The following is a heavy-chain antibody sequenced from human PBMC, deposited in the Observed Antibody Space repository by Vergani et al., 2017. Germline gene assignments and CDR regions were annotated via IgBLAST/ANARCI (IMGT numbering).Heavy chain of an antibody. D-gene: IGHD4-17*01. CDR2: IYHSGST. CDR1: GGSISSSNW. J-gene: IGHJ2*01. Sequence: QVQLQESGPGLVKPSGTLSLTCAVSGGSISSSNWWSWVRQPPGKGLEWIGEIYHSGSTNYNPSLKSRVTISVDKSKNQFSLKLSSVTAADTAVYYCARVAGDLTGDYGDWYFDLWGRGTLVTVSS. CDR3: ARVAGDLTGDYGDWYFDL. V-gene: IGHV4-4*02.